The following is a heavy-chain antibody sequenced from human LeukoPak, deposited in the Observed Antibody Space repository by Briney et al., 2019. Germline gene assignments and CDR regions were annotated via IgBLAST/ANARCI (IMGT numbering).Heavy chain of an antibody. V-gene: IGHV3-7*03. D-gene: IGHD1-26*01. J-gene: IGHJ4*02. Sequence: GGSLRLSCATSGFTFSSYSMSCVRQAPGKGLEWVANIRQDGSEKSYVDSVKGRFTISRDNAKNSLYLQMNRLRAEEPAVYYCAKEVGATSALDYWGQGTLVTVSS. CDR2: IRQDGSEK. CDR1: GFTFSSYS. CDR3: AKEVGATSALDY.